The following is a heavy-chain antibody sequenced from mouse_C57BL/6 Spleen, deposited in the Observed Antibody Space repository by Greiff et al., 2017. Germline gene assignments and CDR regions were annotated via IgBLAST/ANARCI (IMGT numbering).Heavy chain of an antibody. CDR3: ARNYYYGSSHYAMDY. J-gene: IGHJ4*01. V-gene: IGHV1-61*01. CDR2: IYPSDSET. D-gene: IGHD1-1*01. Sequence: VQLQQPGAELVRPGSSVKLSCKASGYTFTSYWMDWVKQRPGQGLEWIGNIYPSDSETHYNQKFQDKATLTVDKSSSTAYMQLSSLTSEDSAVYYCARNYYYGSSHYAMDYWGQGTSVTVSS. CDR1: GYTFTSYW.